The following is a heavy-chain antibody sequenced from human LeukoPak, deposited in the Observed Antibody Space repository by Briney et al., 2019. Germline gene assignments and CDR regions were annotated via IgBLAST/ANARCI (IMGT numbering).Heavy chain of an antibody. CDR3: ARNSGWFRFDY. CDR1: GFTVSSNY. CDR2: IYSGGST. J-gene: IGHJ4*02. V-gene: IGHV3-53*01. D-gene: IGHD6-19*01. Sequence: GGSLRLSCAASGFTVSSNYMSWVRQAPGKGLVWVSVIYSGGSTYYADSVKGRFTISRDNSKNTLYLQMNSLRAEDTAVYYCARNSGWFRFDYWGQGTLVTVSS.